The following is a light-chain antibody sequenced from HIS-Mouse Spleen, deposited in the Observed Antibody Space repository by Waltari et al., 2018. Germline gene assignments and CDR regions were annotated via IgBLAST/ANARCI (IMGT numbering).Light chain of an antibody. CDR1: SSDVGSYNL. V-gene: IGLV2-23*03. CDR3: CSYAGSSTFEV. CDR2: EGS. J-gene: IGLJ2*01. Sequence: QSALTQPASVSGSPGQSITISCTVPSSDVGSYNLVPWYQQHPGKAPKLMIYEGSKRPSGVSNRFSGSKSGNTASLTISGLQAEDEADYYCCSYAGSSTFEVFGGGTKLTVL.